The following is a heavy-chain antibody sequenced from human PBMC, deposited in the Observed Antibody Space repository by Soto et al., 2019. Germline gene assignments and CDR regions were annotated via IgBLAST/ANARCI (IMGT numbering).Heavy chain of an antibody. Sequence: QVQLVESGGGVVQPGRSLRLSCAASGFTFSSYGMHWVRQAPGKGLEWVAVISYDGSNKYYADSVKGRFTISRDNSKNTLYQKRNSLRAEDTSVYYCAKGKGYYDFWSGYFRGYFDYWGQGTLVTVSS. V-gene: IGHV3-30*18. CDR1: GFTFSSYG. CDR3: AKGKGYYDFWSGYFRGYFDY. CDR2: ISYDGSNK. J-gene: IGHJ4*02. D-gene: IGHD3-3*01.